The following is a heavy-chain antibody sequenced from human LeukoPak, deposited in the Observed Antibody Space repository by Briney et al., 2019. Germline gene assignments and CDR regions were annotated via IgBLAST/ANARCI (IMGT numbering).Heavy chain of an antibody. CDR2: IYTSGSN. J-gene: IGHJ5*02. D-gene: IGHD3-22*01. CDR1: GCTISSYY. Sequence: PSETLSLTCTASGCTISSYYRSWIRQPAGKGLEWIGRIYTSGSNNYNPSDKRLVTMTVYTDKNQFSLNLRSVSVADEAMYYYSRDRDQDYDSSQRFDPWGQGTLVTVSS. CDR3: SRDRDQDYDSSQRFDP. V-gene: IGHV4-4*07.